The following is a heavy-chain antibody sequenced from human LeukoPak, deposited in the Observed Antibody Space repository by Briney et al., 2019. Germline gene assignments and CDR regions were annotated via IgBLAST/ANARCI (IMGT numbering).Heavy chain of an antibody. Sequence: SETLSLTCTVSGGSISSYYWSWIRQPPGKGLEWIGYIYYSGSTNYNPSLKSRVTISVDTSKNQSSLKLSSVTAADTAVYYCARVAVAGRKGGFGFDPWGQGTLVTVSS. D-gene: IGHD6-19*01. V-gene: IGHV4-59*01. CDR2: IYYSGST. CDR3: ARVAVAGRKGGFGFDP. CDR1: GGSISSYY. J-gene: IGHJ5*02.